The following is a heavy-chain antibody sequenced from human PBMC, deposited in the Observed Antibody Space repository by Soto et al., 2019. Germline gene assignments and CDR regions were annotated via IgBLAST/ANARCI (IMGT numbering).Heavy chain of an antibody. Sequence: EVQMLESGGGLVQPWGSLRLSCAASGFTFSSYDMSWVRQPPGQGLEGVSAISGSGGSTYYPDSVKGRSTISRDNSKNTLYMQMNSLLAEDTSVYYCAKSGYMDDYWGEGTLVTVSS. CDR3: AKSGYMDDY. CDR2: ISGSGGST. CDR1: GFTFSSYD. V-gene: IGHV3-23*01. J-gene: IGHJ4*02. D-gene: IGHD6-13*01.